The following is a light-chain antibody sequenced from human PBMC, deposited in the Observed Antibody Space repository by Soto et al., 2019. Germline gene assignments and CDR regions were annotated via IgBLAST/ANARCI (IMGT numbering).Light chain of an antibody. V-gene: IGKV3-15*01. CDR3: QQYNNWPPPIT. CDR2: GAS. Sequence: EIVLTPSQGTLSLPPGERATLSCRASQSVSSNLAWYQQKPGQAPRLLIYGASTRATGIPARFSGSGSGTEFTLTISSLQSEDFAVYYCQQYNNWPPPITFGQGTRLEIK. J-gene: IGKJ5*01. CDR1: QSVSSN.